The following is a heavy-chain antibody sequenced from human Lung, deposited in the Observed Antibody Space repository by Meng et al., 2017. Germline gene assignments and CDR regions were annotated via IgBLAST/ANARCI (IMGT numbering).Heavy chain of an antibody. Sequence: DVQLVESGGDLVQPGGSLSLSCADSGFTFTAFSMTWVRQAPGKGLEWVSTISSTGDSTFYPDSVKGRFIVSRDNSKNTLYLQMNSLRAEDTAIYYCAKEAAMASWGQGTLVTVSS. D-gene: IGHD5-18*01. CDR1: GFTFTAFS. CDR3: AKEAAMAS. CDR2: ISSTGDST. J-gene: IGHJ5*02. V-gene: IGHV3-23*04.